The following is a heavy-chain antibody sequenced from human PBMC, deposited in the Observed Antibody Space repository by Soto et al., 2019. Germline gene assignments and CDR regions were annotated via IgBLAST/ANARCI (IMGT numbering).Heavy chain of an antibody. CDR1: GYTFTNYD. J-gene: IGHJ5*02. Sequence: QVQLVQSGAEVKKPGASVKVSCKASGYTFTNYDIHWVRQATGQGLEWMGWMNPDSGNTGQSKQFQGRVTMTRDTSISTAYMELSSLRSEDPDVYYCARGRFRRTWFDPWGQGTLVTVSS. CDR2: MNPDSGNT. V-gene: IGHV1-8*01. D-gene: IGHD3-16*01. CDR3: ARGRFRRTWFDP.